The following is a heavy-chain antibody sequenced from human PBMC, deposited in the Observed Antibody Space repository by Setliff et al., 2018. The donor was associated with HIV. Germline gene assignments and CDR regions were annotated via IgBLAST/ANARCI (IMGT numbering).Heavy chain of an antibody. Sequence: SETLSLTCTVSGGSISSGGYYWSWIRQHPGKGLEWIGYIYYSGRTYYNPSLKSRVTMSIDTSKNQFSLKLSSVTAADTAVYYCARDNSYYYGSGSHYWYGMDVWGQGTTVTVSS. CDR1: GGSISSGGYY. D-gene: IGHD3-10*01. V-gene: IGHV4-31*03. CDR2: IYYSGRT. CDR3: ARDNSYYYGSGSHYWYGMDV. J-gene: IGHJ6*01.